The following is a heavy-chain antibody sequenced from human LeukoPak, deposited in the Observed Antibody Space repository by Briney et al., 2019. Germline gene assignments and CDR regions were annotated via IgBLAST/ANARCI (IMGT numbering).Heavy chain of an antibody. D-gene: IGHD3-22*01. CDR3: ARDIYYYDSSGYYFPGGSDY. V-gene: IGHV3-11*04. CDR2: ISSGGGTI. Sequence: GGSLRLSCAASGFISSDYYMSWIRQAPGKRLEWVSYISSGGGTIYYADSVKGRFTISRDNAKNSLYLQMNSLRAEDTAVYYCARDIYYYDSSGYYFPGGSDYWGQGTLVTVSS. CDR1: GFISSDYY. J-gene: IGHJ4*02.